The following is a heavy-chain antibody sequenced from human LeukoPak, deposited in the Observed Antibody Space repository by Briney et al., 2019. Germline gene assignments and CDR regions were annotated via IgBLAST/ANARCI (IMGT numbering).Heavy chain of an antibody. D-gene: IGHD6-13*01. J-gene: IGHJ2*01. CDR1: GGTFSSYA. V-gene: IGHV1-18*01. CDR3: ARGSRDYGSSWLLYWYFDL. Sequence: ASVKVSCKASGGTFSSYAISWVRQAPGQGLEWMGCISAYNGNTNYAQKLQGRVTMTTDTSTSTAYMELRSLRSDDTAVYYCARGSRDYGSSWLLYWYFDLWGRGTLVTVSS. CDR2: ISAYNGNT.